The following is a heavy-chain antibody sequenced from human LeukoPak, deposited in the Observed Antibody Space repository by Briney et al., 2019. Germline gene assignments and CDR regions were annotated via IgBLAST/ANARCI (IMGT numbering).Heavy chain of an antibody. D-gene: IGHD4-17*01. J-gene: IGHJ3*02. V-gene: IGHV1-18*01. Sequence: ASVKVSCKASAYTFSSYGISWVRQAPGQGLEWMGWISGYSGNTNYAQKLQGRVTMTTDTSTSTAYMELRSLRSDDTAVYYCASTNSDYGDYEGAFDIWGQGTMVTVSS. CDR1: AYTFSSYG. CDR2: ISGYSGNT. CDR3: ASTNSDYGDYEGAFDI.